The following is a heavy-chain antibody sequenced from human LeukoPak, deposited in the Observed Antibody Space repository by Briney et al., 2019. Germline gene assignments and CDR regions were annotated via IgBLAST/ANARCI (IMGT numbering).Heavy chain of an antibody. CDR2: IYTSGTT. CDR1: GGSINNYY. Sequence: SETLSLTCTASGGSINNYYWSWIRQPAGKGLEWIGRIYTSGTTNYNPSLKSRVTMSVDTSKSQFSLKLTSVTAADTAVYYCARGPYCGGDCYFDYWGQGTLVTVSS. J-gene: IGHJ4*02. CDR3: ARGPYCGGDCYFDY. V-gene: IGHV4-4*07. D-gene: IGHD2-21*02.